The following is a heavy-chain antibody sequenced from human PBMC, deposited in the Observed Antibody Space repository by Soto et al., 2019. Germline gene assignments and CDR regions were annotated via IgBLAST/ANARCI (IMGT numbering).Heavy chain of an antibody. CDR3: GRDWDFWIDLYRSDAFDL. CDR2: ISGSGTII. D-gene: IGHD3-3*01. V-gene: IGHV3-48*03. J-gene: IGHJ3*01. Sequence: PGGSLRLSCAASGFTFSSYEMNWVRQAPGKGLEWLSYISGSGTIILYADSVKGRFTISRDNAKNSLYLQMNSLRVEDTAVYYCGRDWDFWIDLYRSDAFDLWGQGTMVTVSS. CDR1: GFTFSSYE.